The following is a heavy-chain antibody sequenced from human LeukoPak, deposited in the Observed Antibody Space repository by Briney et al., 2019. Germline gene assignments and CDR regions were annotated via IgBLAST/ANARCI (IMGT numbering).Heavy chain of an antibody. D-gene: IGHD6-13*01. Sequence: PGGSLRLSCAASGFTFTSYIMHWVRQAPGKGLEWVSSISGSSAYIYYADSVKGRFTISRDNAKNSLSLQMNSLRAEDTAVYYCAKYSSSWYQDAFDIWGQGTMVTVSS. CDR1: GFTFTSYI. CDR2: ISGSSAYI. J-gene: IGHJ3*02. CDR3: AKYSSSWYQDAFDI. V-gene: IGHV3-21*01.